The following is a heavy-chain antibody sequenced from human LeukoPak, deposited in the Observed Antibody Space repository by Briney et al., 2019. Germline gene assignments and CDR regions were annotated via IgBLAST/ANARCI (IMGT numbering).Heavy chain of an antibody. J-gene: IGHJ5*02. V-gene: IGHV1-18*01. CDR2: ISAYNGNT. CDR1: GYTFTSYG. CDR3: ARDGLAYYDILTGYLPSWFDP. Sequence: ASVKVSCKASGYTFTSYGISWVRQAPGQGLEWMGWISAYNGNTNYAQKLQGRVTVTTDTSTSTAYMELRSLRSDDTAVYYCARDGLAYYDILTGYLPSWFDPWGQGTLVTVSS. D-gene: IGHD3-9*01.